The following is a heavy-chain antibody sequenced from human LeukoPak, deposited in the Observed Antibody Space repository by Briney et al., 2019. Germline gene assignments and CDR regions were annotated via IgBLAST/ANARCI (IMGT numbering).Heavy chain of an antibody. J-gene: IGHJ6*03. CDR2: ISSSSSYI. CDR1: GFTFSSYS. D-gene: IGHD6-13*01. Sequence: SPGGSLRLSCAASGFTFSSYSMNWVRQAPGKGLEWVSSISSSSSYIYYADSVKGRFTISRDNAKNTLYLQMNSLRAEDTAVYYCARGPEVSSWYEGPYYSYYYMDVWGKGTTVTVSS. CDR3: ARGPEVSSWYEGPYYSYYYMDV. V-gene: IGHV3-21*01.